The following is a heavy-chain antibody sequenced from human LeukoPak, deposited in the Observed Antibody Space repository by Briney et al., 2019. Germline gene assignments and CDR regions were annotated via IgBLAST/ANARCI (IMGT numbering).Heavy chain of an antibody. V-gene: IGHV3-21*01. Sequence: PGGSLRLSCAGSGFTFSSYPMTWVRQGPGKGLEWVSSISTSGNYIYHADSVRGRFTISRDNAKNSLYLQMNSLRAEDTAVYYCARVEFYEHLWGRNPKRLHYFDFWGQGTLVTVFS. CDR3: ARVEFYEHLWGRNPKRLHYFDF. CDR2: ISTSGNYI. D-gene: IGHD3-16*02. J-gene: IGHJ4*02. CDR1: GFTFSSYP.